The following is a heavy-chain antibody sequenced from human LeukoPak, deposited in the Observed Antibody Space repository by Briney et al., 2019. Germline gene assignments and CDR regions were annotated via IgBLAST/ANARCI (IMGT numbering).Heavy chain of an antibody. Sequence: GASVKVSCKASGYTFTSYGISWVRQAPGQGLEWMGWISAYNGNTNYAQKLQGRVTMTTDTSTSTAYMELRSLRSDDTAVYYCARDFPVIDRSWIQLWLGGNWFDPWGQGTLVTVSS. CDR3: ARDFPVIDRSWIQLWLGGNWFDP. CDR2: ISAYNGNT. CDR1: GYTFTSYG. V-gene: IGHV1-18*01. D-gene: IGHD5-18*01. J-gene: IGHJ5*02.